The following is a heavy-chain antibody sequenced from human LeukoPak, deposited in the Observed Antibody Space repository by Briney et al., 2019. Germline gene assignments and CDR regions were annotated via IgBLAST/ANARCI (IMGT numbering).Heavy chain of an antibody. D-gene: IGHD6-13*01. J-gene: IGHJ5*02. CDR1: GYTFTSYG. CDR3: ARDGHLVRANWFDP. CDR2: INAGNGNT. Sequence: GASVKVSCKASGYTFTSYGISWVRQAPGQGLEWMGWINAGNGNTKYSQEFQGRVTITRDTSASTAYMELSSLRSEDTAVYYCARDGHLVRANWFDPWGQGTLVTVSS. V-gene: IGHV1-3*01.